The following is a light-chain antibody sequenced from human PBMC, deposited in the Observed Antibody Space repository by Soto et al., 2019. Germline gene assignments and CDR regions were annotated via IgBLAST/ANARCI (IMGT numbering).Light chain of an antibody. CDR3: QQYDNLPIT. J-gene: IGKJ5*01. CDR1: QTISSW. CDR2: DAS. V-gene: IGKV1-33*01. Sequence: DIQMTQSPSTLSGSVGDRVTITCRASQTISSWLAWYQQKPGKAPKLLISDASNLETGVPSRFSGSGSGTDFTFTISSLQPEDIATYYCQQYDNLPITFGQGTRLEIK.